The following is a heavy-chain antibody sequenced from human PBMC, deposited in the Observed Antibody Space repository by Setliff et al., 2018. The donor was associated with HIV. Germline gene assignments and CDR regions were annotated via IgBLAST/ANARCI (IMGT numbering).Heavy chain of an antibody. CDR3: ARGGYRDGYDY. Sequence: SETLSLTCTVSGDSINNYYWSWIRQPPGKGLEWIGYVYSTGSTDYNPSLESRVTISVDTSKNQLSLKLRSVAAADTAVYYCARGGYRDGYDYWGQGTLVTVSS. CDR1: GDSINNYY. V-gene: IGHV4-59*01. CDR2: VYSTGST. J-gene: IGHJ4*02. D-gene: IGHD5-18*01.